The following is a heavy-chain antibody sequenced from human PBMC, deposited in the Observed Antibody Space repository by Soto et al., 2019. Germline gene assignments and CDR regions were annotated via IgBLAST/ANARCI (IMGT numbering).Heavy chain of an antibody. D-gene: IGHD1-1*01. V-gene: IGHV3-23*01. CDR1: GFTFSNYA. CDR2: ISGSGGST. CDR3: ANSDGYNPDGYFQH. Sequence: EVQLLESGGGLVQPGGSLRLSCAASGFTFSNYAMSWVRQAPGKGLEWVSGISGSGGSTYYADSVKGRFTISRDNXTNTLYLQMNSLRAEDTAVYYCANSDGYNPDGYFQHWGQGTLVTVSS. J-gene: IGHJ1*01.